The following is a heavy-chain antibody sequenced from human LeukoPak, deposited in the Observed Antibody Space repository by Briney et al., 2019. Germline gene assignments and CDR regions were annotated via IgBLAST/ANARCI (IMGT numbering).Heavy chain of an antibody. CDR1: GYTFTGYY. Sequence: ASVKVSCKASGYTFTGYYMHWARQAPGQGLEWMGWINPNSGGTNYAQKFQGRVTMTRDTSISTAYMELSRLRSGDTAVYYCARDHTAEGNWFDPWGQGTLVTVSS. J-gene: IGHJ5*02. CDR2: INPNSGGT. V-gene: IGHV1-2*02. D-gene: IGHD5-18*01. CDR3: ARDHTAEGNWFDP.